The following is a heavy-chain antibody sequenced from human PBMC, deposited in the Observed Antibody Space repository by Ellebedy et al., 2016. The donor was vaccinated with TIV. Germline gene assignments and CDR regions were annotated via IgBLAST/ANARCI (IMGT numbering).Heavy chain of an antibody. J-gene: IGHJ4*02. CDR3: VRWVGHFDF. Sequence: MPSETLSLTCTVSGVSISGFHWTWIRQPPGKGLEWIGYIYFSGSSIYNPSLKSRVTMSVDTSKNQFSLKLSSVTAADTAVYYCVRWVGHFDFWGQGTLVTVSS. V-gene: IGHV4-59*01. CDR1: GVSISGFH. D-gene: IGHD1-26*01. CDR2: IYFSGSS.